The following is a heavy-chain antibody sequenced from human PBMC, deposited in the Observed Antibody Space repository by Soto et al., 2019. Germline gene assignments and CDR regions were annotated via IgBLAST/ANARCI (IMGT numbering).Heavy chain of an antibody. J-gene: IGHJ4*02. V-gene: IGHV4-59*08. D-gene: IGHD2-15*01. CDR3: ARHYCGGGGCYYFDY. Sequence: QVQLQESGPGLVKSLETLSLTCTVSGGSISSYYWSWIRQPPGTGLEWIGYIYYSGSTKYHPSLKSRVTISVDTSKNQFSLKLTSVTAADTAVYYCARHYCGGGGCYYFDYWGQGTLVTVSS. CDR1: GGSISSYY. CDR2: IYYSGST.